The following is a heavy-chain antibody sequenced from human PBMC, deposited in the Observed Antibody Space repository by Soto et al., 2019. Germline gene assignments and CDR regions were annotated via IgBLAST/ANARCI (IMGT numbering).Heavy chain of an antibody. CDR1: GFTFSSYS. J-gene: IGHJ3*02. Sequence: EVQLVESGGGLVKPGGSLRLSCAASGFTFSSYSMNWVRQAPGKGLEWVSSISSSSSYIYYADSVKGRFTISRDNAKNSLYLQMNSLRAEDTAVYYSAREASSGYGQDAFDIWGRGIMVTVSS. CDR3: AREASSGYGQDAFDI. V-gene: IGHV3-21*01. CDR2: ISSSSSYI. D-gene: IGHD3-22*01.